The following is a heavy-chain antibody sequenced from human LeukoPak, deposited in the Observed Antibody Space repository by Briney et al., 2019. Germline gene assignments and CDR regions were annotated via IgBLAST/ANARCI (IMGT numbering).Heavy chain of an antibody. CDR3: VVTTVTQTNWFDP. Sequence: PSETLSLTCTVSGGSISSSSYYWGWIRQPPGKGLEWIGSIYYSGSTYYNPSLKGRVTISVDTSKNQFSLKLSSVTAADTAVYYCVVTTVTQTNWFDPWGQGTLVTVSS. CDR1: GGSISSSSYY. CDR2: IYYSGST. J-gene: IGHJ5*02. V-gene: IGHV4-39*01. D-gene: IGHD4-17*01.